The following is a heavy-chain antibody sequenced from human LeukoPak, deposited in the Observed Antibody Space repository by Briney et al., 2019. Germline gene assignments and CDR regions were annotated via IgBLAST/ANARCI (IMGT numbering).Heavy chain of an antibody. CDR2: MNPNSDNT. CDR3: ARFPSGWDPDY. Sequence: ASVKVSCKASGYTFTSYGISWVRQATGQGLEWMGWMNPNSDNTGYAQKFQGRVTMTRNTSIGTAYMELSSLRSEDTAVYYCARFPSGWDPDYWGQGTLVTVSS. J-gene: IGHJ4*02. CDR1: GYTFTSYG. V-gene: IGHV1-8*02. D-gene: IGHD6-19*01.